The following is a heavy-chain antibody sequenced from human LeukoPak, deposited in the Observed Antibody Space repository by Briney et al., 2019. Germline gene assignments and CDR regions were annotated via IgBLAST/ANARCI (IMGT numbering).Heavy chain of an antibody. V-gene: IGHV3-30*02. J-gene: IGHJ4*02. CDR1: GFIFSSYG. CDR3: AKHDSSSYY. CDR2: TRSDGSDK. Sequence: GGSLRLSCAASGFIFSSYGMHWVRQAPGKGLEWVAFTRSDGSDKYYAGSVKGRFTISRDNSKNTLYLQMNSLRAEDTAVYYCAKHDSSSYYWGQGTLVTVSS. D-gene: IGHD3-22*01.